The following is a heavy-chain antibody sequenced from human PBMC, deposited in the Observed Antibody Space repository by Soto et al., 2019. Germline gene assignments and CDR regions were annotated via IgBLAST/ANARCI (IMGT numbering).Heavy chain of an antibody. V-gene: IGHV3-23*01. CDR2: ISPSGDTT. D-gene: IGHD1-26*01. CDR1: GFTFTAYD. CDR3: AFNGTSNPFY. Sequence: GLLSLTCATSGFTFTAYDVTWVRQAPGKGLDWVSGISPSGDTTYYADSVKGRFTISRDNSKTVLYLQMNSLRAEDTAVYYCAFNGTSNPFYWGQGTLVTVSS. J-gene: IGHJ4*02.